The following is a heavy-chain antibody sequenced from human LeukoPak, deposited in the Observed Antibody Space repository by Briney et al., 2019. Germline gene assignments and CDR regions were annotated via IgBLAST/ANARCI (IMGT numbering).Heavy chain of an antibody. V-gene: IGHV1-2*06. D-gene: IGHD6-6*01. J-gene: IGHJ6*03. CDR3: ARDTDADSSSYYYYYYMDV. CDR1: GYTFTGYY. Sequence: GASVKVSCKASGYTFTGYYMHWVRQAPGQGLEWMGRINPNSGGTNYAQKFQGRVTMTRDTSISTAYMELSRLRSDDTAVYYCARDTDADSSSYYYYYYMDVWGKGTTVTVSS. CDR2: INPNSGGT.